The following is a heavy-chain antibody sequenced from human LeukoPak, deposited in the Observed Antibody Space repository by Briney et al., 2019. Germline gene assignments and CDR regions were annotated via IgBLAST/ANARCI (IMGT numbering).Heavy chain of an antibody. CDR1: GYTFTSYD. CDR2: MNPNSGNT. V-gene: IGHV1-8*01. J-gene: IGHJ4*02. D-gene: IGHD3-22*01. CDR3: ARALYYDSSLGY. Sequence: GASVKVSCKASGYTFTSYDINWVRQAPGQGLEWMGWMNPNSGNTGYAQKFQGRVTMTRNTSISTAYMELSSLRSEDTAVYYCARALYYDSSLGYWGQGTLVTVSS.